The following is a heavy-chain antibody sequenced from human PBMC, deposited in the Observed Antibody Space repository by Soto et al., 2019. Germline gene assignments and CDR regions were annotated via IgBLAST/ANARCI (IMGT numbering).Heavy chain of an antibody. V-gene: IGHV3-11*06. Sequence: QVQLVESGGGLVKPGGSLRLSCAAPGFTFSDYYMSWIRQAPGKGLEWVSYISSSSSYTNYADSVKGRFTISRDNAKNSLYLQMNSLRAEDTAVYYCATTTVTTRANYWGQGTLVTVSS. CDR1: GFTFSDYY. D-gene: IGHD4-17*01. CDR3: ATTTVTTRANY. J-gene: IGHJ4*02. CDR2: ISSSSSYT.